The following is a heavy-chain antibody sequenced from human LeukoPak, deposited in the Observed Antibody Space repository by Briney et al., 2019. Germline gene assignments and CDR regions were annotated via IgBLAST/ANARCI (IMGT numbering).Heavy chain of an antibody. CDR1: GYTFTSYA. Sequence: ASVKVSCKASGYTFTSYAMHWVRQAPGQGLEWMGTINPSGGSRSYAQKFQGRVTMTRDTSTSTVYMELSSLRSEDTAVYFCARDACSSTICQAGGNWFDPWGQGTLVIVS. J-gene: IGHJ5*02. V-gene: IGHV1-46*01. D-gene: IGHD2-2*01. CDR3: ARDACSSTICQAGGNWFDP. CDR2: INPSGGSR.